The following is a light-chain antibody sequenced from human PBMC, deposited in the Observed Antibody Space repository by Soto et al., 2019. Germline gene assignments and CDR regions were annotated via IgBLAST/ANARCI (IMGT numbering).Light chain of an antibody. CDR3: QQTSAFPRT. J-gene: IGKJ1*01. Sequence: DIQMTQSPSTLAASVGDTVTMTCRSSSKWLAWYQQTPGKAPKLLLRGASSLHRGVPSRFSGGGAGTEFTLTISSLQPEDFATYDCQQTSAFPRTFGQGTKVDIK. CDR1: SSKW. V-gene: IGKV1-12*01. CDR2: GAS.